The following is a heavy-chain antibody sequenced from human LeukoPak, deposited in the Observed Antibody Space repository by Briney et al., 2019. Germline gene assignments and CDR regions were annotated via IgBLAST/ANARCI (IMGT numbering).Heavy chain of an antibody. Sequence: PSETLSLTCTVSGYSISSGYYWGWIRQPPGKGLEWIGSIYHSGSTYYNPSLKSRVTISVDTSKNQFSLKLSSVTAADTAVYYCARETSRYSSGWLFDYWGQGTLVTVSS. CDR1: GYSISSGYY. CDR2: IYHSGST. D-gene: IGHD6-25*01. J-gene: IGHJ4*02. V-gene: IGHV4-38-2*02. CDR3: ARETSRYSSGWLFDY.